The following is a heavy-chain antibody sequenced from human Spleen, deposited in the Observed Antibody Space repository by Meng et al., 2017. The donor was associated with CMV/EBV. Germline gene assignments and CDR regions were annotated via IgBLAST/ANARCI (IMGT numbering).Heavy chain of an antibody. CDR3: ATLGFWGDYFDH. D-gene: IGHD3-16*01. CDR2: ISAYNGNT. J-gene: IGHJ4*02. V-gene: IGHV1-18*01. Sequence: ASVKVSCKASGYTFTSYGISWVRQAPGQGLEWMGWISAYNGNTNYAQKFHDRVTMTTDTTSSTAYMELRSLRSDDTAVYYCATLGFWGDYFDHWGQETLVTVSS. CDR1: GYTFTSYG.